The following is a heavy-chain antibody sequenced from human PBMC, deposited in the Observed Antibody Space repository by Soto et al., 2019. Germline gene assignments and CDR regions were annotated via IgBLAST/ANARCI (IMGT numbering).Heavy chain of an antibody. CDR2: IWYDGSNK. V-gene: IGHV3-33*01. J-gene: IGHJ3*02. CDR3: ARGALHLGELNDAFDI. Sequence: QVQLVESGGGVVQPGRSLRLSCAASGFTFSSYGMHWVRQAPGKGLEWVAVIWYDGSNKYYADSVKGRFTISRDNSKNTLYLKMNSLRAEDTAVYYCARGALHLGELNDAFDIWGQGTMVTVSS. CDR1: GFTFSSYG. D-gene: IGHD3-16*01.